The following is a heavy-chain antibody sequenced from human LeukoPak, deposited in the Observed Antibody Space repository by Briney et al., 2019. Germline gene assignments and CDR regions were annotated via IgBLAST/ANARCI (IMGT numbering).Heavy chain of an antibody. CDR1: GFTFSSYG. CDR2: IWYDGSNK. J-gene: IGHJ4*02. D-gene: IGHD3-9*01. Sequence: GGPLRLSCAASGFTFSSYGMHWVRQAPGKGLEWVAVIWYDGSNKYYADSVKGRFTISRDNSKNTLYLQMNSLRAEDTAVYCCARELLTGYFDYWGQGTLVTVSS. CDR3: ARELLTGYFDY. V-gene: IGHV3-33*01.